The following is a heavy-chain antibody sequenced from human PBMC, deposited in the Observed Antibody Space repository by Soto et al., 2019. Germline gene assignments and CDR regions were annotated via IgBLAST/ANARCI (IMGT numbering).Heavy chain of an antibody. V-gene: IGHV1-8*01. Sequence: QVQLVQTGAEVKKPGASVKVSCKASGYTFTSYDINWVRQATGQGLEWMGWMNPNSGNTGYAQKFQGRFTMTKNTSISTAYMELSSLRSEDSAVFYCARDSSGYSDLDYWGQGTLVTVSS. CDR3: ARDSSGYSDLDY. D-gene: IGHD3-22*01. J-gene: IGHJ4*02. CDR2: MNPNSGNT. CDR1: GYTFTSYD.